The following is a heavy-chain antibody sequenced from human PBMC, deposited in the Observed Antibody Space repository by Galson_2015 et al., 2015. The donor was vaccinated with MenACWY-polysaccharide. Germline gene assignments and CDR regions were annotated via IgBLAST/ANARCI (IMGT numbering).Heavy chain of an antibody. CDR1: GFTFSSYW. CDR3: ASLGGMGFPYGPDY. V-gene: IGHV3-74*01. CDR2: ISSEGTTI. D-gene: IGHD2-15*01. Sequence: SLRLSCAASGFTFSSYWMHWVRHTPAKGLVWVSRISSEGTTISYADSVKGRFTVSRDNAKNTLYLQMNSLRVEDTAVYYCASLGGMGFPYGPDYWGQGTLVTVSS. J-gene: IGHJ4*02.